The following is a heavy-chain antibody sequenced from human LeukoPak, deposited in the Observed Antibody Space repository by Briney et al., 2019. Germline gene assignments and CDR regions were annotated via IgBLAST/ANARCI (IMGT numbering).Heavy chain of an antibody. CDR1: GYSFTDYH. J-gene: IGHJ5*02. CDR3: ARDRPGYSGWFDP. D-gene: IGHD1-26*01. Sequence: ASVKVSCKASGYSFTDYHMHWVRQAPGQGLEWMGWINTNTGGTNYAQKFQGRVTLTRDTSITTAYMEMSSLRSDDTAVYYCARDRPGYSGWFDPWGQGTLVTVSS. V-gene: IGHV1-2*02. CDR2: INTNTGGT.